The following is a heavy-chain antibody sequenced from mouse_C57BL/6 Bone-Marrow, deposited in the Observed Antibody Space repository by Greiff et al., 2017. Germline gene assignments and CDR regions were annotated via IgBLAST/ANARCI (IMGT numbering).Heavy chain of an antibody. V-gene: IGHV1-50*01. CDR2: IDPSDSYT. Sequence: QVHVKQPGAELVKPGASVKLSCKASGYTFTSYWMQWVKQRPGQGLEWIGEIDPSDSYTNYNQKFKGQATLTVDTSSSTAYMQLSSLTSEDSAVYYCARSGDSPYNFDYWGQGTTLTVSS. D-gene: IGHD3-3*01. CDR1: GYTFTSYW. CDR3: ARSGDSPYNFDY. J-gene: IGHJ2*01.